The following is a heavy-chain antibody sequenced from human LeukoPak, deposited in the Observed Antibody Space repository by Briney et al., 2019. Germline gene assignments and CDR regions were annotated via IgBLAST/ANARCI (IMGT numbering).Heavy chain of an antibody. J-gene: IGHJ4*02. CDR2: ISSSTNYI. CDR1: GFSFSDHY. V-gene: IGHV3-21*01. D-gene: IGHD3-10*01. Sequence: GGSLRLSCAAAGFSFSDHYMDWVRQAPGKGLEWVSSISSSTNYIYYAESVKGRFTISRDNAKNSLYLQMNSLRAEDTAMYYCARTYYYGSGSYDYWGQGTLVTVSS. CDR3: ARTYYYGSGSYDY.